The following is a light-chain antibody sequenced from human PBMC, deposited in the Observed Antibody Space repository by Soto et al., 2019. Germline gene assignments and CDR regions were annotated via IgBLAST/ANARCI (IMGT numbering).Light chain of an antibody. CDR3: QQSYSVPR. CDR1: RSISNY. V-gene: IGKV1-39*01. CDR2: AAS. Sequence: DIQMTQSPSSLSASVGDRVTITCRASRSISNYLNWYQQKSGKAPRLLIYAASSLQPGVPSRFSGTGTGTAFTLTITSLQPEDSATYYCQQSYSVPRFGLGTRVDLK. J-gene: IGKJ1*01.